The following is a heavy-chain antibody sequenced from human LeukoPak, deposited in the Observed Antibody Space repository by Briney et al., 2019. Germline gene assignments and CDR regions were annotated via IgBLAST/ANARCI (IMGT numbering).Heavy chain of an antibody. V-gene: IGHV3-13*01. Sequence: GGSLRLSCAASGFTFSSYDMHWVRQATGKGLEWVSAIGTAGDTYYPGSVKGRFTISRENAKNSLYLQMNSLRAGDTAVYYCARARRGGIAAADKGPYYYYYMDVWGKGTTVTISS. J-gene: IGHJ6*03. CDR3: ARARRGGIAAADKGPYYYYYMDV. D-gene: IGHD6-13*01. CDR1: GFTFSSYD. CDR2: IGTAGDT.